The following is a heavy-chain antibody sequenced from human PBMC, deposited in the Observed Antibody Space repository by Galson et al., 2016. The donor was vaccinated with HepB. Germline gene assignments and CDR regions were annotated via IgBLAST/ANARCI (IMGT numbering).Heavy chain of an antibody. V-gene: IGHV3-7*01. Sequence: SLRLSCAASGFTFSSYWMSGVRQAPGQGLAWVANIKEDGSEKYYVESVKGRFTISRDNAKNSLYLQMNSLRAEDTAVYYCARDAYSSSFVYWFDPWGQGTLVTVSS. J-gene: IGHJ5*02. D-gene: IGHD6-13*01. CDR3: ARDAYSSSFVYWFDP. CDR1: GFTFSSYW. CDR2: IKEDGSEK.